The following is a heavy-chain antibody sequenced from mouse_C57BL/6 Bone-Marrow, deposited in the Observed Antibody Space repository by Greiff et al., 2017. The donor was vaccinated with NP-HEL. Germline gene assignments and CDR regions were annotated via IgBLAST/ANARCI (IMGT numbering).Heavy chain of an antibody. V-gene: IGHV1-81*01. CDR2: IYPRSGNT. CDR3: ARRITTVVPSY. J-gene: IGHJ2*01. Sequence: QVQLKESGAELARPGASVKLSCKASGYTFTSYGISWVKQRTGQGLEWIGEIYPRSGNTYYNEKFKGKATLTADKSSSTAYMELRSLTSEDSAVYFCARRITTVVPSYWGQGTTLTVSA. D-gene: IGHD1-1*01. CDR1: GYTFTSYG.